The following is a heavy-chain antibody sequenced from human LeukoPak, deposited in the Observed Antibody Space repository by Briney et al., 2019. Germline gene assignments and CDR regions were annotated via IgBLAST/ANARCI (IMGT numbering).Heavy chain of an antibody. CDR3: AKVQQLATIYYFDY. CDR2: ISGSGGST. D-gene: IGHD6-13*01. J-gene: IGHJ4*02. CDR1: GFTFSSYA. Sequence: GGSLRLSCAASGFTFSSYAMSWVRQAPGKGLEWVSAISGSGGSTYYADSVKGRFAISRDNSKNTLYLQMSSLRTEDTALYYCAKVQQLATIYYFDYWGQGSLVTVSS. V-gene: IGHV3-23*01.